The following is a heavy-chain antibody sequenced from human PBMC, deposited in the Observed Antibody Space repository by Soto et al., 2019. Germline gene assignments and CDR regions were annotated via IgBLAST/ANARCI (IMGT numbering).Heavy chain of an antibody. V-gene: IGHV3-23*04. Sequence: EVQLEESGGDLVKPGGSLRLSCAASGFTLSNFAMSWVRQAPGKGLEWVSVVSGAGITTKYAASVKGRFTVSRDNSKNTLSLQMGSLRAVDTCIDDFAKGRLRGLDNGNFDYGGQGTLVTVSS. CDR1: GFTLSNFA. J-gene: IGHJ4*02. CDR3: AKGRLRGLDNGNFDY. D-gene: IGHD4-17*01. CDR2: VSGAGITT.